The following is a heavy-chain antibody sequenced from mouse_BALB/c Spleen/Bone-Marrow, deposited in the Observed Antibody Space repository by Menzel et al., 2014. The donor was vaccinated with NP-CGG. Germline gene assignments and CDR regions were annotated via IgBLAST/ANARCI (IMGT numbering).Heavy chain of an antibody. D-gene: IGHD3-2*01. CDR3: TRSTGAMDY. CDR1: DYTFTSYW. J-gene: IGHJ4*01. Sequence: QVQLQQSGAELAKPGASVKMSCKASDYTFTSYWMHWVKQRPGQGQEWIGYINPSTGYTEYNQNFKDKATLTADKSSITAYMQLSSLTSEDSAVYYCTRSTGAMDYWGQGTSVTVSS. CDR2: INPSTGYT. V-gene: IGHV1-7*01.